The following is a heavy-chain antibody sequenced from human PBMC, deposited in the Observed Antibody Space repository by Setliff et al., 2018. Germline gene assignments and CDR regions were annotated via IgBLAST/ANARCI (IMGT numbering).Heavy chain of an antibody. D-gene: IGHD3-22*01. Sequence: ASVKVSCKASGYTFTNYGISWVRQAPGQGLEWMGRISAYYDNTNYAQKVQGRVTMTTDTSTSTAYMELRSLTSDDTAVYYCAREGRRYYDSSGYYYDPYYYYYMDVWGKGTTVTVSS. CDR1: GYTFTNYG. CDR2: ISAYYDNT. V-gene: IGHV1-18*01. CDR3: AREGRRYYDSSGYYYDPYYYYYMDV. J-gene: IGHJ6*03.